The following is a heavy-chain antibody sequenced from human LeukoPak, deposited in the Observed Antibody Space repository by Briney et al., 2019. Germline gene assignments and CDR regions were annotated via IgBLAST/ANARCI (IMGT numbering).Heavy chain of an antibody. V-gene: IGHV3-23*01. Sequence: GGSLRLSCAASGFTFSSYAMSWVRQAPGKGLEWVSAISGSGGSTYYADSVKGRFTISRDNSKNTLYLQMNSLRAEDTAVYYCARLYYYVSGTYSRYFDYWGQGTLVTVSS. D-gene: IGHD3-10*01. CDR2: ISGSGGST. J-gene: IGHJ4*02. CDR3: ARLYYYVSGTYSRYFDY. CDR1: GFTFSSYA.